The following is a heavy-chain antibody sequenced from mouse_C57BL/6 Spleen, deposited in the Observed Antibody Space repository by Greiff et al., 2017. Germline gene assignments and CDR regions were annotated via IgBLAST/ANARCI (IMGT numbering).Heavy chain of an antibody. Sequence: QVQLQQPGAELVKPGASVKLSCKASGYTFTSYWMHWVKQRPGQGLEWIGMIHPNSGSTNYNEKFKSKATLTVDKSSSTAYMQLSSLTSEDSAVYYCDDGSSYGAMDYWGQGTSVTVSS. D-gene: IGHD1-1*01. CDR1: GYTFTSYW. CDR2: IHPNSGST. CDR3: DDGSSYGAMDY. J-gene: IGHJ4*01. V-gene: IGHV1-64*01.